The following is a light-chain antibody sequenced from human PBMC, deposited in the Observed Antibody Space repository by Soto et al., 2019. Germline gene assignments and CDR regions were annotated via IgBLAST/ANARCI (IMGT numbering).Light chain of an antibody. Sequence: QSVLTQPPSASGTPGQRVTISCSGSSSNIGSNYVYWYQHLTGTAPKLLIYRNNQRPSGVPDRFSGSKSGTSASLAISGLRSEDEADYYCATWDDSLSNYVFGTGTKDTDL. CDR1: SSNIGSNY. V-gene: IGLV1-47*01. CDR3: ATWDDSLSNYV. J-gene: IGLJ1*01. CDR2: RNN.